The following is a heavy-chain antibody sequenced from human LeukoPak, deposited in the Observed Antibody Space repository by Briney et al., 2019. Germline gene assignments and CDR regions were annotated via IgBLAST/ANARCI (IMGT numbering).Heavy chain of an antibody. Sequence: GGSLRLSCAASGFTFSDYSMNWVRQAPGKGLEWISYIGIDSGNTNYADSVKGRFTISGDKAKNSLYLQMNSLRVEDTAVYYCARDYKYALDNWGQGTLGNVSS. V-gene: IGHV3-48*01. CDR2: IGIDSGNT. CDR1: GFTFSDYS. J-gene: IGHJ4*02. D-gene: IGHD5-24*01. CDR3: ARDYKYALDN.